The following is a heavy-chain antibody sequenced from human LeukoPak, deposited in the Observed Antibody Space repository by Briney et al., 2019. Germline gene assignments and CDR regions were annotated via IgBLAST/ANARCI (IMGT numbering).Heavy chain of an antibody. D-gene: IGHD3-22*01. CDR3: GRADPFFDSSGYHYAFDI. V-gene: IGHV1-2*02. CDR1: GYTFTGYY. J-gene: IGHJ3*02. Sequence: GASVKVSCKASGYTFTGYYMHWVRQAPGQGLEWMGWINPNSGGTNYAQKFQGRVTMTRDTSISTAYMELSRLRSDDTAVYYCGRADPFFDSSGYHYAFDIWRQGTMVTVSS. CDR2: INPNSGGT.